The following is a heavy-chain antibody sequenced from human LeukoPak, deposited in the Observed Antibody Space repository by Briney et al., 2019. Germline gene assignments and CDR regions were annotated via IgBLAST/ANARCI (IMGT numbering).Heavy chain of an antibody. CDR2: ISGSGGST. Sequence: PGGSLRLSCVASGFTFSSYAMSWVRQAPGKGLEWVSAISGSGGSTYYADSVKGRFTISRDNSKNTLYLQMNSLRAEDTAVYYCAKDRDKLELPDYWGQGTLVTVSS. V-gene: IGHV3-23*01. J-gene: IGHJ4*02. D-gene: IGHD1-7*01. CDR1: GFTFSSYA. CDR3: AKDRDKLELPDY.